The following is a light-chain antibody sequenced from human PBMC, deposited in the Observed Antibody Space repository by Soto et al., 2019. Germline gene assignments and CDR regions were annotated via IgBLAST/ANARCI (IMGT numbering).Light chain of an antibody. CDR3: QQHNDYWT. J-gene: IGKJ1*01. V-gene: IGKV1-5*01. CDR2: EAS. Sequence: THLTQSPSTLAASVGNRVTITCRASQGISGWLAWYQQKPGKAPRLLIYEASTLESGVPSRFSGSASGTEFTLTISSLQPDDFATYFCQQHNDYWTFGQGTKVDIK. CDR1: QGISGW.